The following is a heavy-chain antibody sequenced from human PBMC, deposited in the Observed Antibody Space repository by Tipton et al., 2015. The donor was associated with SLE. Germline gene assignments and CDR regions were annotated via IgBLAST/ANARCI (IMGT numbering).Heavy chain of an antibody. CDR1: GGSINTYY. CDR2: IYYSGST. Sequence: TLSLTCTVSGGSINTYYWSWIRQPPGKGLEWVGYIYYSGSTNYNPSLKSRVTISLDTSKNQFSLKVSSVTAADTAVYYCARVQCTSSTCCTHDYWGQGTLVTVSS. J-gene: IGHJ4*02. V-gene: IGHV4-59*01. CDR3: ARVQCTSSTCCTHDY. D-gene: IGHD2-2*02.